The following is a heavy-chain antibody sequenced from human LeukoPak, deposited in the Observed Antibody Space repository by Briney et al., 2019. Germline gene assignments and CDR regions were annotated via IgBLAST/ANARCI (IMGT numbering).Heavy chain of an antibody. J-gene: IGHJ4*02. CDR3: ARDSTMVRRVIL. CDR2: IYSGGST. D-gene: IGHD3-10*01. CDR1: GFTVSSNY. Sequence: GGSLRLSCAASGFTVSSNYMSWVRQAPGKGLEWVSVIYSGGSTYYADSVKGRFTISRDNSKNTLYLQMNSLRAEDTAVYYCARDSTMVRRVILWGQGTLVTVSS. V-gene: IGHV3-53*01.